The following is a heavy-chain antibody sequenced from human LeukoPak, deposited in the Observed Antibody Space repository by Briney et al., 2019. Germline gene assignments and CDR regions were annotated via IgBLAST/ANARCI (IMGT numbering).Heavy chain of an antibody. D-gene: IGHD3-22*01. V-gene: IGHV3-66*01. CDR1: GFTVRSNY. Sequence: GGSLRLSCAASGFTVRSNYMSWVRQAPGKGLGWVSVIYSGGSTYYADSVKGRFTISRDNSKTTLYLQMNSLRAEDTAVYYCVREYDSSGYYYFDYWGQGTLVTVSS. J-gene: IGHJ4*02. CDR2: IYSGGST. CDR3: VREYDSSGYYYFDY.